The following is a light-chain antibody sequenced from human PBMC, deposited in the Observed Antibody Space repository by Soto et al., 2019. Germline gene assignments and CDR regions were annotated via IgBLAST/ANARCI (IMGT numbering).Light chain of an antibody. J-gene: IGKJ1*01. Sequence: EIVLTQSPATXXLSPXEXXXXSCRASQTISSSLAWYQQKPGQAPRLLIYDASSRATGIPARFSGSGSGTDFTLTISSLEPEDFAVYYCQQLTDWPPQWTFGQGTKVDIK. CDR3: QQLTDWPPQWT. CDR2: DAS. CDR1: QTISSS. V-gene: IGKV3-11*01.